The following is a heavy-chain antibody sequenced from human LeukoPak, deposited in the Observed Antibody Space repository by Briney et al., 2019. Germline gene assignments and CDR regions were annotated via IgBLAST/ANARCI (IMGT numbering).Heavy chain of an antibody. J-gene: IGHJ4*02. Sequence: PGGSLRLSCAASGFAFNTYAMHWVRQAPGQGLEWVALIWHDGSHKFYSNSVRGQFTISRDNSKNTVFLQMNSLRHEDTAIYYCVIWGDYDVLTGYYVPDYWGQGTLVTVSS. D-gene: IGHD3-9*01. CDR3: VIWGDYDVLTGYYVPDY. V-gene: IGHV3-33*01. CDR1: GFAFNTYA. CDR2: IWHDGSHK.